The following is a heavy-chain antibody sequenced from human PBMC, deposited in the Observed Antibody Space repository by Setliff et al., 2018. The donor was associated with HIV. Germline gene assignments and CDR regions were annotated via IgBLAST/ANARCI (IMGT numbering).Heavy chain of an antibody. CDR3: AREVRVVLPAAASGNYYYYMDV. Sequence: SETLSLTCTVSGGSISSYYGSWIRQSAGKGLEWIGRIYSSGSTNYNPSLKSRVTMSVDTSKNQFSLRLSSVTAADTAVYYCAREVRVVLPAAASGNYYYYMDVWGKGTTVTVSS. CDR2: IYSSGST. D-gene: IGHD2-2*01. J-gene: IGHJ6*03. V-gene: IGHV4-4*07. CDR1: GGSISSYY.